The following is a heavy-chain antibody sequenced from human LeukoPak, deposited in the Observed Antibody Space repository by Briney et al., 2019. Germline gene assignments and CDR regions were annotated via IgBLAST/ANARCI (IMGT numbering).Heavy chain of an antibody. CDR1: GDSVSSNSAA. CDR2: TYYRSKWYN. CDR3: AREENCLFNY. V-gene: IGHV6-1*01. Sequence: SQTLSLTCAISGDSVSSNSAAWTWIRQSPSRGLEWLGRTYYRSKWYNDYAVSVKSRIIINPDTSKNQFSLHLNSVTPEDTAVYYCAREENCLFNYWGQGTLVTVSS. J-gene: IGHJ4*02. D-gene: IGHD2-21*01.